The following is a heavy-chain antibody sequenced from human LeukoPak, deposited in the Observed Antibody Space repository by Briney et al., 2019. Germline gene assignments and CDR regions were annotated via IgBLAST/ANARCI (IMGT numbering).Heavy chain of an antibody. CDR3: ARSRYGESYSPYYYDY. J-gene: IGHJ4*02. D-gene: IGHD2-21*01. CDR2: INPNSGGT. V-gene: IGHV1-2*02. Sequence: ASVKVSCKASGYTFTGYYMHWVRQAPGQRLEWMGWINPNSGGTNYAQKFQGRVTMTRDTSISTAYMELSRMRSDDTAVYFCARSRYGESYSPYYYDYWGQGTLV. CDR1: GYTFTGYY.